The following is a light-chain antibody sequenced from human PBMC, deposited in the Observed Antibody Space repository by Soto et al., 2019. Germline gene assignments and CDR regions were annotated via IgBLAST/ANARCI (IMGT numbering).Light chain of an antibody. Sequence: EIVLTQSPSTLSVSPGERATLSCRASHSVSSNFAWYQQTPGQAPWLLIDGASTRATGIPARISGSGCGTEFTPTISRVPEEVVADYCGQFCGYWLTFGGGTKVDIK. CDR3: QFCGYWLT. J-gene: IGKJ4*02. V-gene: IGKV3-15*01. CDR2: GAS. CDR1: HSVSSN.